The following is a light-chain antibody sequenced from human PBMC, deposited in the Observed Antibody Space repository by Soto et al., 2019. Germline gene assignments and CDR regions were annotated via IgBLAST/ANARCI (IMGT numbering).Light chain of an antibody. Sequence: EIVLTQSPGTVSLSRGERATLSCRASHSFSRDFLAWYQQKPGQSPRLLMFAPSSRAAGVPDRFTGSGSETDFTLKISRLEPEDVAMLYCYQYCRAPTTFGPGTRLE. CDR3: YQYCRAPTT. CDR1: HSFSRDF. J-gene: IGKJ5*01. CDR2: APS. V-gene: IGKV3-20*01.